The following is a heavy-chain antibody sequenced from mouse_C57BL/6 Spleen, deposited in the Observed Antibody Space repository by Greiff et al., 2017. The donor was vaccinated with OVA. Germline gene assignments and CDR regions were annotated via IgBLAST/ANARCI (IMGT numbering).Heavy chain of an antibody. CDR1: GYTFTSYW. V-gene: IGHV1-62-3*01. D-gene: IGHD1-1*01. Sequence: VQLQQPGAELVKPGASVKLSCKASGYTFTSYWMHWVKQRPGRGLEWIGRIDPNSGGPKYNEKFKNKATLTVDKPSSTAYMQLSSLTSEDSAVYFCARSEDGSSPSGFAYWGQGTLVTVSA. CDR2: IDPNSGGP. CDR3: ARSEDGSSPSGFAY. J-gene: IGHJ3*01.